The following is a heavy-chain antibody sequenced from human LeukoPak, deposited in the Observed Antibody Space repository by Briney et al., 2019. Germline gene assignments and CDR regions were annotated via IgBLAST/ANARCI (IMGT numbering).Heavy chain of an antibody. Sequence: SQTLSLTCAVSGGSISSGGYSWSWIRQPPGKGLERIGYIYHSGSTYYNPSLKSRVTISVDRSKNQFSLKLSSVTAADTAVYYCARVVVITTDWYFDLWGRGTLVTVSS. CDR3: ARVVVITTDWYFDL. CDR2: IYHSGST. CDR1: GGSISSGGYS. J-gene: IGHJ2*01. D-gene: IGHD3-22*01. V-gene: IGHV4-30-2*01.